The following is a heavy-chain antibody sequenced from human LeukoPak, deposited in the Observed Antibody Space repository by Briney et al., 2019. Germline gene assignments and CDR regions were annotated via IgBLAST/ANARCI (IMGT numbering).Heavy chain of an antibody. CDR1: GGSFSGYY. J-gene: IGHJ1*01. V-gene: IGHV4-59*08. CDR3: ARQTGYFRY. CDR2: IYYSGST. D-gene: IGHD3-10*01. Sequence: SETLSLTCAVYGGSFSGYYWSWIRQPPGNGLEWIGHIYYSGSTNYNPSLKSRVTISVDTSKNQFSLKLNSVTAADTAVYYCARQTGYFRYWGQGTLVAVSS.